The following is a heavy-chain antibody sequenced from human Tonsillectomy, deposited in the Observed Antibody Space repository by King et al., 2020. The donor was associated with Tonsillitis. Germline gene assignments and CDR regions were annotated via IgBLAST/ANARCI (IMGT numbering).Heavy chain of an antibody. CDR3: AKDLPSAYYGSGSYFDY. Sequence: EVQLVESGGGLVQPGGSLRLSCAASGFTFSSYAMSWVRQAPGKGLEWVSSISGSGGSRNYADSVKGRFTISRDNSQNTLYLQMNSLRAGDTAVYYCAKDLPSAYYGSGSYFDYWGQGTLVTVSS. CDR2: ISGSGGSR. V-gene: IGHV3-23*04. J-gene: IGHJ4*02. CDR1: GFTFSSYA. D-gene: IGHD3-10*01.